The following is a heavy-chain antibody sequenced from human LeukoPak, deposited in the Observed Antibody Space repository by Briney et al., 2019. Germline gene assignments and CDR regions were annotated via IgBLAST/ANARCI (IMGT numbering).Heavy chain of an antibody. D-gene: IGHD2-2*01. CDR2: ISSSSSYI. CDR1: GFTFSSYS. J-gene: IGHJ4*02. Sequence: PGGSLRLSCAASGFTFSSYSMNWVRQAPGKGLEWVSSISSSSSYIYYADSVKGRFTISRDNAKNSLYLQMNSLRAEDTAVYYCARARYCSSTSCLFDYWGQGTLVTVSS. V-gene: IGHV3-21*01. CDR3: ARARYCSSTSCLFDY.